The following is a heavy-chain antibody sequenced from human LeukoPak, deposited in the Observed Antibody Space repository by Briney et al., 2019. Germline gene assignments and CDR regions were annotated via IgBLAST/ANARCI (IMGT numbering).Heavy chain of an antibody. CDR3: AREFDY. CDR2: IKQDGSEK. Sequence: GGSLRLSCAASGFTFSNAWMSWVRQAPGKGLEWVANIKQDGSEKYYVDSVKGRFTISRDKAKNSLYLQMNSLRAEDTAVYYCAREFDYWGQGTLVTVSS. V-gene: IGHV3-7*03. J-gene: IGHJ4*02. CDR1: GFTFSNAW.